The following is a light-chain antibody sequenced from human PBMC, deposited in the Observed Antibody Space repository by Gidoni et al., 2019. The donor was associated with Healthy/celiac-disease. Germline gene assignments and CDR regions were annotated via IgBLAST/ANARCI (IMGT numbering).Light chain of an antibody. CDR3: QKYNSAG. Sequence: DIQLTQSPSSLSASVGDRVTITCRASQGISNYLAWYQQKPGKVPKLLIYAASTLQSGVPSRFSGSGSGTDFTLTISSLQPEDVATYYCQKYNSAGFGPGTKVDIK. CDR1: QGISNY. CDR2: AAS. V-gene: IGKV1-27*01. J-gene: IGKJ3*01.